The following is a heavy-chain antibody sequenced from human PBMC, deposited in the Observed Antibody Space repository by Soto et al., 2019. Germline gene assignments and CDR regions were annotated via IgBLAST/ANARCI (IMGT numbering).Heavy chain of an antibody. CDR1: GFTFDDYA. Sequence: EVQLVESGGGLVQPGRSLRLSCAASGFTFDDYAMHWVRQAPGKGLEWVSGISWNSGSIGYADSVKGRFTISRDNAKNSLYLQMNSLRAEDTAVYYCARDGYCSSTSCYIDYWGQGTLVTVSS. V-gene: IGHV3-9*01. D-gene: IGHD2-2*02. J-gene: IGHJ4*02. CDR2: ISWNSGSI. CDR3: ARDGYCSSTSCYIDY.